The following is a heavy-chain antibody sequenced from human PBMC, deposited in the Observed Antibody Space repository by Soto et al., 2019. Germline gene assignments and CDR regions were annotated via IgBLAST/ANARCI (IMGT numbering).Heavy chain of an antibody. J-gene: IGHJ6*02. V-gene: IGHV4-31*03. CDR2: ISYSVST. D-gene: IGHD6-19*01. CDR3: ARDSRSSGWYGSSRFYYGMDV. CDR1: GGSISSSGYY. Sequence: QVQLQESGPGLVKPSQTLPLTCTVSGGSISSSGYYWTWIRQHPGKGLEWIGYISYSVSTYYNPSLNSRVTISVDTSKNQFSMKLSSVTAADTAVYYCARDSRSSGWYGSSRFYYGMDVWGQGTTVTVSS.